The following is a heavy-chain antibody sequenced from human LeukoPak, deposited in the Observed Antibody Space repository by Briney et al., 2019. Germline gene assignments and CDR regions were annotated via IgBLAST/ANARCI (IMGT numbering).Heavy chain of an antibody. CDR3: ARDAAAAGTLDFGY. CDR1: GGTFSSYA. CDR2: IIPIFGTA. V-gene: IGHV1-69*06. J-gene: IGHJ4*02. Sequence: SVAVSCKASGGTFSSYAISWVRQAPGQGLEWMGGIIPIFGTANYAQKFQGRVTITADKSTSTAYMELSSLRSEDTAVYYCARDAAAAGTLDFGYWGQGTLVTVSS. D-gene: IGHD6-13*01.